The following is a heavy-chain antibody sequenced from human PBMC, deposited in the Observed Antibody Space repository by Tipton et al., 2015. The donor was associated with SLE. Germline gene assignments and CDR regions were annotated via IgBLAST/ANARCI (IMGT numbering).Heavy chain of an antibody. CDR3: ARESEGGHYMDV. Sequence: TLSLTCSVSGGSISSGGYSWSWIRQRPGEGLEWIAYIYDSGNSQYNPSLKSRTTISVDTSKNQFSLKLTSVTAADTAVYYCARESEGGHYMDVWGQGTLVTVSS. CDR1: GGSISSGGYS. V-gene: IGHV4-31*03. D-gene: IGHD3-16*01. J-gene: IGHJ4*02. CDR2: IYDSGNS.